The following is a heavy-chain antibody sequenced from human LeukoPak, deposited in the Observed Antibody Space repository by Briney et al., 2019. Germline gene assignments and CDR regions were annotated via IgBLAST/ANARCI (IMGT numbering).Heavy chain of an antibody. V-gene: IGHV4-39*07. Sequence: SETLSLTCTVSGGSFSSSGYSWGRVRQPPGKGLEWIGSIYYTGSTYYNPSLMGRVTMSVDTSKNQFSLKLTSATAADTALYFCARDRDASSGYADYWGQGTLVTVSS. D-gene: IGHD3-22*01. CDR1: GGSFSSSGYS. CDR2: IYYTGST. J-gene: IGHJ4*02. CDR3: ARDRDASSGYADY.